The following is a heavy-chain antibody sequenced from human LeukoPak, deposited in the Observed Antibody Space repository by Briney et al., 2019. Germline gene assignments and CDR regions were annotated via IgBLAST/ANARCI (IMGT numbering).Heavy chain of an antibody. Sequence: GWALRLSCAASGFIFRSHTMNWVRQGPGKGVEWVSYISSTSCTIYYADSVKGRFTISRDNAKNSLYLQMNSLRDEDTAVYYCARDYYGMDGWGQGTTVTVS. CDR3: ARDYYGMDG. CDR2: ISSTSCTI. J-gene: IGHJ6*02. CDR1: GFIFRSHT. V-gene: IGHV3-48*02.